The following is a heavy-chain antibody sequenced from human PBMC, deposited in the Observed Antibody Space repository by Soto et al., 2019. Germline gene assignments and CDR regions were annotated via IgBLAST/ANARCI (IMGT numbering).Heavy chain of an antibody. CDR3: AKRVARGSSSVILGWFDP. J-gene: IGHJ5*02. CDR2: IIPIFGTA. Sequence: QVQLVQSGAEVKKPGSSVKVSCKASGGTFSSYAISWVRQAPGQGLEWMGGIIPIFGTANYAQKFQGRVTITADESTSTAYMELSSLRSEDTAVYYCAKRVARGSSSVILGWFDPWGQGTLVTVSS. V-gene: IGHV1-69*12. CDR1: GGTFSSYA. D-gene: IGHD6-6*01.